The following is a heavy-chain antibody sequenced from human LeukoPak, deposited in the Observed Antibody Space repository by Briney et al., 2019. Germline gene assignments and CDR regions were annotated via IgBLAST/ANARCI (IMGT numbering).Heavy chain of an antibody. V-gene: IGHV3-48*03. CDR1: GFTFSSYE. CDR2: ISSSGSTI. Sequence: GGSLRLSCAASGFTFSSYEINWVRQAPGKGLEWVSYISSSGSTIYYADSVKGRFTISRDNAKNSLYLQMNSLRAEDTVVYYCARENGGYCSGGSCYSDNYFDYWGQGTLVTVSS. D-gene: IGHD2-15*01. CDR3: ARENGGYCSGGSCYSDNYFDY. J-gene: IGHJ4*02.